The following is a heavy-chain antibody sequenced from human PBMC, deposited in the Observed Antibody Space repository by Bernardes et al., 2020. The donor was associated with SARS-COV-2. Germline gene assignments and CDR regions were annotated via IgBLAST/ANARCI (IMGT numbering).Heavy chain of an antibody. V-gene: IGHV3-33*08. Sequence: GGSLRLSCAASGFAFSNYGMAWVRQAPGKGLEWVSTISYEGKNTHYANSVAGRFTISRDNSRNTLHLQMNSLRAEDTAVYYCARGWRENSFDYWGQGALVTVSS. CDR1: GFAFSNYG. CDR2: ISYEGKNT. CDR3: ARGWRENSFDY. D-gene: IGHD2-15*01. J-gene: IGHJ4*02.